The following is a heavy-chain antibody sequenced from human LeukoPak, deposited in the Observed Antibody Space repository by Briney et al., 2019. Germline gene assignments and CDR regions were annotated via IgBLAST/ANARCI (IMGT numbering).Heavy chain of an antibody. V-gene: IGHV2-70*04. J-gene: IGHJ4*02. Sequence: ESGPTLVNPTQTLTLTCTFSGFSLSTRAMRVSWIRQPPGKALAWLARVDWDDDKFYSTSLKTRLTISKDTSKNQVVLTMTNMDPVDTATYYCARTYDSSGLFDYWGQGTLVTVSS. CDR2: VDWDDDK. CDR3: ARTYDSSGLFDY. D-gene: IGHD3-22*01. CDR1: GFSLSTRAMR.